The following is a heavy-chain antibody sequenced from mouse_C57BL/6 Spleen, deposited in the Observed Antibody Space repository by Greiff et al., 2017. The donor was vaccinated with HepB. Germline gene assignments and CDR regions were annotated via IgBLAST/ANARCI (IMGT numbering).Heavy chain of an antibody. J-gene: IGHJ3*01. CDR1: GYSITSGYY. D-gene: IGHD1-1*01. CDR3: ARDPTTVVAPFAY. V-gene: IGHV3-6*01. Sequence: EVKLLESGPGLVKPSQSLSLTCSVTGYSITSGYYWNWIRQFPGNKLEWMGYISYDGSNNYNPSLKNRISITRDTSKNQFFLKLNSVTTEDTATYYCARDPTTVVAPFAYWGQGTLVTVSA. CDR2: ISYDGSN.